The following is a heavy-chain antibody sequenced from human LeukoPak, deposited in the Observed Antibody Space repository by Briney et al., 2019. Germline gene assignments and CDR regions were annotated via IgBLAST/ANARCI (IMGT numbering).Heavy chain of an antibody. CDR1: GYTFTSYG. CDR3: ARNRLFGELQMEIYYFEY. CDR2: ISPYNGNT. Sequence: ASVEVSCKASGYTFTSYGISWVRQAPGQGLEWMGWISPYNGNTNYAQKLQGRVTMTTDTSTSTAYMELRSLRSDDTAVYYCARNRLFGELQMEIYYFEYWGQGTLVTVSS. J-gene: IGHJ4*02. D-gene: IGHD3-10*02. V-gene: IGHV1-18*01.